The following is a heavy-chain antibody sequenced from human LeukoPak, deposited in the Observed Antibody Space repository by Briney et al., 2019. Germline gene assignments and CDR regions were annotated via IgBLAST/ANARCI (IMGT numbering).Heavy chain of an antibody. D-gene: IGHD5-24*01. CDR3: ARGRDRWLQSLWAFDY. Sequence: SETLSLTCAVYGGSFSGYYWSWIRQPPGKGLEWIGEINHSGSTNYNPSLKSRVTISVDTSKNQFSLKLSSVTAADTAVYYCARGRDRWLQSLWAFDYWGQGTLVTVSS. V-gene: IGHV4-34*01. CDR1: GGSFSGYY. CDR2: INHSGST. J-gene: IGHJ4*02.